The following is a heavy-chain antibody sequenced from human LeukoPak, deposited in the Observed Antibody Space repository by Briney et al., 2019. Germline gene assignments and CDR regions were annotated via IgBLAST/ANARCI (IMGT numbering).Heavy chain of an antibody. CDR2: IYYSGST. CDR3: AYVKMVYATRTGWFDP. J-gene: IGHJ5*02. CDR1: GGSISSSSYY. D-gene: IGHD2-8*01. Sequence: PSGTLSLTCTVSGGSISSSSYYWGWIRQPPGKGLEWIGSIYYSGSTYYNPSLKSRVTISVDTSKNQFSLKLSSVTGADTAVYYCAYVKMVYATRTGWFDPWGQGTLVTVSS. V-gene: IGHV4-39*01.